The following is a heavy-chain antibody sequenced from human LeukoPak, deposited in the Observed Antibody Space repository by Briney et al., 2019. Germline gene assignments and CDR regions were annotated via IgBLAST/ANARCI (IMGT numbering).Heavy chain of an antibody. J-gene: IGHJ5*02. CDR2: IYLADSDT. D-gene: IGHD4-23*01. Sequence: GAPLKTSSKGSGSPFTSYWIGWGRRLPGKGLEGMGIIYLADSDTSYSPSFQAQVTISADKSTSTTYLEWSSLKASDTAMYYCARLTPGDNWFYPWGQGTLVSVSS. V-gene: IGHV5-51*01. CDR1: GSPFTSYW. CDR3: ARLTPGDNWFYP.